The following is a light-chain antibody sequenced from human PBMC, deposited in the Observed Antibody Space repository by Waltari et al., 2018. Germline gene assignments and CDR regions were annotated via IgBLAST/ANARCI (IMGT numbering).Light chain of an antibody. J-gene: IGKJ1*01. CDR1: QSISSY. CDR2: ASS. Sequence: IQMTQSPSSLSASVGDRVTISCRASQSISSYLNLYQQKPGKAPKLLIYASSSLQSGVPSRFSGSGSGTDFTLTIRSLPPEDFATYYCQQSDSTPQTFGQGTKVEIK. CDR3: QQSDSTPQT. V-gene: IGKV1-39*01.